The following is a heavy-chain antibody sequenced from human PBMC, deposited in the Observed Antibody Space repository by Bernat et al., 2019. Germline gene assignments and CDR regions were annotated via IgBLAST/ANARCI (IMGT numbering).Heavy chain of an antibody. D-gene: IGHD4-17*01. Sequence: QVQLVQSGVEVKKPGASVKVSCKASGYTFTNYGISWVRQAPGQGLEWMGWISAYNGNTNYAQKVQGRVTMTTDTSTSTAYMELRSVRSDDTAVYYCAGKGLRGSHYYYFGMDVWGQGSTVTVSS. CDR2: ISAYNGNT. J-gene: IGHJ6*02. CDR1: GYTFTNYG. CDR3: AGKGLRGSHYYYFGMDV. V-gene: IGHV1-18*01.